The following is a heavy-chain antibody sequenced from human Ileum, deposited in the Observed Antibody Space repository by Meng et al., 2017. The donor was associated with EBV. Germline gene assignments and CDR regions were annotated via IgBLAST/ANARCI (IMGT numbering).Heavy chain of an antibody. D-gene: IGHD3-16*02. CDR2: IYWDDDK. Sequence: QITLKESGPTLVKPTQTLTLTCTFSGFPLSTRGVGVGWIRQPPGKALEWLALIYWDDDKRYSPSLKSRLTITKDTSKNQVVLTMTNMDPVDTATYYCALASPMITFGEVIVEDQAVGFDYWGQGTLVTVSS. CDR1: GFPLSTRGVG. V-gene: IGHV2-5*02. J-gene: IGHJ4*02. CDR3: ALASPMITFGEVIVEDQAVGFDY.